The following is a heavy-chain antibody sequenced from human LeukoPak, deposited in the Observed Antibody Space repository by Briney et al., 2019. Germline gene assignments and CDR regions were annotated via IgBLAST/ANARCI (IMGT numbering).Heavy chain of an antibody. CDR2: IYPGDSDT. V-gene: IGHV5-51*01. D-gene: IGHD1-26*01. Sequence: GESLKISCKGSGYSFTSYWIGWVRQMPGKGLEWMGIIYPGDSDTRYSPSFQGQVTISADKSISTAYLQWSSLKASDTAMYYCARLLRLGRYYYYYYMDVWGKGTTVTISS. CDR1: GYSFTSYW. CDR3: ARLLRLGRYYYYYYMDV. J-gene: IGHJ6*03.